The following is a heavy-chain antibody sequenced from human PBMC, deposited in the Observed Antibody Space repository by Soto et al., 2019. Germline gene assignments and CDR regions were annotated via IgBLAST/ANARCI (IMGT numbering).Heavy chain of an antibody. D-gene: IGHD6-19*01. CDR3: ARDSAGSGGTPGDYYMDV. J-gene: IGHJ6*03. CDR1: GFTFSSYS. V-gene: IGHV3-21*01. Sequence: GGSLRLSCAASGFTFSSYSMNWVRQAPGKGLEWVSSISSSSSYIYYADSMKGRFTISRHNAKNSLYLQMNSLRAEDTAVYYCARDSAGSGGTPGDYYMDVWGKGTTVTVSS. CDR2: ISSSSSYI.